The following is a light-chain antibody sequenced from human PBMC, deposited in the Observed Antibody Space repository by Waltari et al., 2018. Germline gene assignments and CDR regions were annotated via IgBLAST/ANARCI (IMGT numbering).Light chain of an antibody. CDR3: QVWDFTSDQVV. CDR2: YDR. V-gene: IGLV3-21*02. Sequence: SYALIQPPSVSVDPGQTARIPCGGDNIRNKIVHWYQRKPGKATVLVVQYDRDRPAGIPERFSGSKSGHTASLTITRVEAGDEADYYCQVWDFTSDQVVFGGGTRLTVL. J-gene: IGLJ2*01. CDR1: NIRNKI.